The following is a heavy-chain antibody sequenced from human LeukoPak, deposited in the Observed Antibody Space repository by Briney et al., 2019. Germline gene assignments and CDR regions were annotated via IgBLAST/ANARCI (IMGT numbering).Heavy chain of an antibody. Sequence: PGKSLRLSCAASGFTFSNYAMHWVRQAPGKGLEWVSLISSGGTYEYYADSVKGRFTISIDNSKNTLYLQLNSLRAEDTAVYYCARDSTYYYDSGSSGPHYFDNWGQGTLVTVSS. D-gene: IGHD3-10*01. V-gene: IGHV3-30*01. CDR1: GFTFSNYA. CDR3: ARDSTYYYDSGSSGPHYFDN. J-gene: IGHJ4*02. CDR2: ISSGGTYE.